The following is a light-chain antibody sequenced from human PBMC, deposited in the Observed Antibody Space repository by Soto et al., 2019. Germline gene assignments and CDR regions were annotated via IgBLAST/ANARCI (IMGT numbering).Light chain of an antibody. J-gene: IGKJ1*01. V-gene: IGKV3-15*01. CDR3: QQYNNWWT. CDR2: DAS. CDR1: QSVSSN. Sequence: EVVMTQSPATLSVSPGERATLSCRASQSVSSNLAWFQQKPGQAPRLLIYDASTRATGIPARFSGSGSGTGFTLIISSLQSEDFAVYYCQQYNNWWTFGQGTKVDIK.